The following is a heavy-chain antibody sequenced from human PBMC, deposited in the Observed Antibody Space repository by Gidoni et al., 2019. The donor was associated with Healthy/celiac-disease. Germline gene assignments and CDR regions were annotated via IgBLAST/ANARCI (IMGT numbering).Heavy chain of an antibody. J-gene: IGHJ4*02. V-gene: IGHV1-3*01. Sequence: QVQLVQSGAEGKKPGASVKVSCKASGYTFTTYAIYWVRQAPGQRLEWMGWINGGNGNTKYSQKFQGRVTITRDTSASTAYMELRSLRSEDTAVYYCARSDRALDYWGQGTLVTVSS. CDR3: ARSDRALDY. D-gene: IGHD2-15*01. CDR1: GYTFTTYA. CDR2: INGGNGNT.